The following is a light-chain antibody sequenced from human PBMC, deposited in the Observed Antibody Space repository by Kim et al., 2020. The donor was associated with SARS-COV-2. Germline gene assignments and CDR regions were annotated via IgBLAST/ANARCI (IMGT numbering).Light chain of an antibody. CDR1: QSVDSRY. CDR3: QQYDRSPYT. CDR2: AGS. V-gene: IGKV3-20*01. J-gene: IGKJ2*01. Sequence: EIVLTQSPGTLSLSPGERATLSCRASQSVDSRYLAWYQQKPGQAPRLLIFAGSFRATGFPDRFRGSGSGTDFTLTITRLEPEDFAVYYCQQYDRSPYTFGQGTKLEI.